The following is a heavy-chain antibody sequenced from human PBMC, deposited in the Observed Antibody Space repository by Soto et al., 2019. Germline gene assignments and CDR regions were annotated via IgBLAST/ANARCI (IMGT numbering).Heavy chain of an antibody. CDR2: IYYSGST. D-gene: IGHD3-10*01. Sequence: PLETLSLTCTVSGGSISSYYWSWIRQPPGKGLEWIGYIYYSGSTNYNPSLKSRVTISVDTSKNQFSLKLSSVTAADTAVYYCARGTTMVRGVIPVYYYGMDVWGQGTTVTVSS. CDR3: ARGTTMVRGVIPVYYYGMDV. CDR1: GGSISSYY. J-gene: IGHJ6*02. V-gene: IGHV4-59*01.